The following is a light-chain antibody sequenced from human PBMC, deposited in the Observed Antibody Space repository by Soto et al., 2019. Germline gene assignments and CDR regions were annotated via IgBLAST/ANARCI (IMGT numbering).Light chain of an antibody. V-gene: IGKV1-5*03. CDR3: QHYNSYSEA. CDR2: RAS. J-gene: IGKJ1*01. CDR1: QSISSW. Sequence: DIQMTQSPSTLSASAGDRVTITCRASQSISSWLAWYQQKPGKAPKLLIYRASTLESGVPSRFSGSQSGTEFTLTISSLQPDDFATYYCQHYNSYSEAFGQGTKVDIK.